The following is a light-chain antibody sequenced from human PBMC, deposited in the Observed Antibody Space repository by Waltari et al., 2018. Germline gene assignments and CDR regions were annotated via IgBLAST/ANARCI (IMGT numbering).Light chain of an antibody. CDR3: AAWDDSLNVVV. Sequence: QSVLTQPPSASGTPGQRVTLTCYGSSSNTGSNTVTCYQQLPGTAPKPLIYSNNQRPSGVPDRFSGSKSGTSASLAISGLQSEDEADYYCAAWDDSLNVVVFGGGTKLTVL. CDR2: SNN. V-gene: IGLV1-44*01. CDR1: SSNTGSNT. J-gene: IGLJ2*01.